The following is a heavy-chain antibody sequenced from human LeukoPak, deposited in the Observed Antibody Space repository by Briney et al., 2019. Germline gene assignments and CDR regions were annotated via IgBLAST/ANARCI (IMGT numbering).Heavy chain of an antibody. CDR3: ARGSDSSGWYNWFDP. D-gene: IGHD6-13*01. V-gene: IGHV1-69*05. Sequence: SVKVSCKASGGTFSSYAISWVRQAPGQGLERMGGIIPISGTADYAQKFQGRVTITTDESTSTAYMEVSSLRSEDTAVYYCARGSDSSGWYNWFDPWGQGTLVTVSS. CDR1: GGTFSSYA. J-gene: IGHJ5*02. CDR2: IIPISGTA.